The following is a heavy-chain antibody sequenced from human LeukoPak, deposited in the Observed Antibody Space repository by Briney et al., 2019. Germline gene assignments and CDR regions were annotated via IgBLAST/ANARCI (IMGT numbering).Heavy chain of an antibody. CDR2: IYYSGST. CDR3: ARDNYLTGSFDY. CDR1: GGSISSYY. Sequence: SETLSLTCTVSGGSISSYYWSWIRQPPGKGLGWIGYIYYSGSTNYNPSLKSRVTISVDTSKNQFSLKLSSVTAADTAVYYCARDNYLTGSFDYWGQGTLVTVSS. D-gene: IGHD4-11*01. V-gene: IGHV4-59*01. J-gene: IGHJ4*02.